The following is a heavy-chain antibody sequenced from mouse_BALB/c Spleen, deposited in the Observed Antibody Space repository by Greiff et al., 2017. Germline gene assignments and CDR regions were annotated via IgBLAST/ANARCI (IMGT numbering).Heavy chain of an antibody. CDR2: INSNGGST. D-gene: IGHD2-14*01. V-gene: IGHV5-6-3*01. CDR3: AREGEVPHYYAMDY. CDR1: GFTFSSYG. J-gene: IGHJ4*01. Sequence: EVMLVESGGGLVQPGGSLKLSCAASGFTFSSYGMSWVRQTPDKRLELVATINSNGGSTYYPDSVKGRFTISRDNAKNTLYLQMSSLKSEDTAMYYCAREGEVPHYYAMDYWGQGTSVTVSS.